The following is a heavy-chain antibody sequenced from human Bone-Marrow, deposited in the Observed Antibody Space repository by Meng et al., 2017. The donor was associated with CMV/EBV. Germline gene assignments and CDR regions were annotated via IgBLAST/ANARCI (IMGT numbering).Heavy chain of an antibody. CDR3: AKVPTHCSSTSCYMSYYGMDV. J-gene: IGHJ6*02. V-gene: IGHV3-7*03. CDR1: GFTFSSHW. D-gene: IGHD2-2*02. CDR2: IKEDGSGK. Sequence: GGSLRLSCAGSGFTFSSHWMSWVRQAPGKGLEWVANIKEDGSGKYYVDSVKGRFTISRDNAKNSLYLQMNSLRAEDTAVYYCAKVPTHCSSTSCYMSYYGMDVWGQGTTVTVSS.